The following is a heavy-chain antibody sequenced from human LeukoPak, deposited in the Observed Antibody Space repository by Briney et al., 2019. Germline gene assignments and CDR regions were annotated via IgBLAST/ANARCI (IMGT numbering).Heavy chain of an antibody. J-gene: IGHJ1*01. CDR1: GGSISSYY. CDR2: IYYSGST. CDR3: ARARGGDGYNYEH. Sequence: SETLSLTCTVSGGSISSYYWSWIRQPPGKGLEWIGYIYYSGSTNYNPSLKSRVTISVDTSKNQFSLKLSSVTAADTAVYYCARARGGDGYNYEHWGQGTLVTVSS. V-gene: IGHV4-59*01. D-gene: IGHD5-24*01.